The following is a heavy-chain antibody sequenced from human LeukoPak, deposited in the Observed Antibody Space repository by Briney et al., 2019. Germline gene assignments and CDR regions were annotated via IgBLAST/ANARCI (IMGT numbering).Heavy chain of an antibody. CDR2: ISYDGNNK. CDR1: GITFSSYV. D-gene: IGHD3-10*01. J-gene: IGHJ5*02. V-gene: IGHV3-30-3*01. Sequence: PGGSLRLSCAASGITFSSYVMHWVRQAPGKGLEWVAVISYDGNNKYYADSVKGRFTISRDNSKNTLYLQMNSLRAEDTAVYFCARVATGSYDWFDPWGQGTLVTVSS. CDR3: ARVATGSYDWFDP.